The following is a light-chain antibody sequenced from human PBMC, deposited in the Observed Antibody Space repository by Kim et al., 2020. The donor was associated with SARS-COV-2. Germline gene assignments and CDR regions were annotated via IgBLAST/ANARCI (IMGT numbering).Light chain of an antibody. Sequence: QSALTQPPSASGSPGQSVTISCTGTSSDVGGYNYVSWYQHHPGKAPRLIIYEVTERPSGVPDRFSGSKSGNTASLTVSGLQADDEADYYCNSYARNSKLVFGGGTQLTVL. J-gene: IGLJ3*02. CDR1: SSDVGGYNY. V-gene: IGLV2-8*01. CDR3: NSYARNSKLV. CDR2: EVT.